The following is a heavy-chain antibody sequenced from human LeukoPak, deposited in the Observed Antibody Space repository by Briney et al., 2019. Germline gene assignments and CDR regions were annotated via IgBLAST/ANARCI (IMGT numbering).Heavy chain of an antibody. J-gene: IGHJ2*01. V-gene: IGHV3-66*01. Sequence: GGSLRLSCAASGFTVSGNHLSWVRQAPGKGLEWLSIIYSGGSAFYADSVKDRFTISRDNSKNTLYLQMNSLRAEDTAVYSCARVHIDDWYFDLWGRGTLVTVSS. CDR3: ARVHIDDWYFDL. CDR1: GFTVSGNH. CDR2: IYSGGSA.